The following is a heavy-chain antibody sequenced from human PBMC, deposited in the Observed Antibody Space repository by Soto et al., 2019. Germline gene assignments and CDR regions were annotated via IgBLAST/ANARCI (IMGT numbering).Heavy chain of an antibody. CDR2: INPSGGST. D-gene: IGHD2-2*01. CDR3: ARSTAVAQNYYYYYYMDV. V-gene: IGHV1-46*03. J-gene: IGHJ6*03. CDR1: GYTFTSYY. Sequence: ASVKVSCKASGYTFTSYYMHWVRQAPGQGLEWMGIINPSGGSTSYAQKFQGRVTMTRDTSTSTVYMELSSLRSEDTAVYYCARSTAVAQNYYYYYYMDVWGKGTTVTVSS.